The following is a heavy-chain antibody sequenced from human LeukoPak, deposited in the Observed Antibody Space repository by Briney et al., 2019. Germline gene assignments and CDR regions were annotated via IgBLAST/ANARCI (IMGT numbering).Heavy chain of an antibody. CDR2: IYYSGNT. J-gene: IGHJ1*01. D-gene: IGHD6-13*01. CDR1: GDSISSYY. V-gene: IGHV4-59*01. CDR3: ARSITSSWYGDFQH. Sequence: SETLSLTCTVSGDSISSYYWSWIRQPPGKGLEWIGCIYYSGNTNYNPSLKSRVTISIDTSKNQFSLKLSSVTAADTAVYYCARSITSSWYGDFQHWGQGTLVTVSS.